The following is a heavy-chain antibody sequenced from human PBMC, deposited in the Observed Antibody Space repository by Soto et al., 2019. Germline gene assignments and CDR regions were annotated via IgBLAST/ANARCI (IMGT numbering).Heavy chain of an antibody. V-gene: IGHV4-34*01. CDR2: INHSGST. CDR1: GGSFSGYY. CDR3: ARAGVTMVRGVRYNGEAFDI. Sequence: SETLSLTCAVYGGSFSGYYWSWIRQPPGKGLEWIGEINHSGSTNYNPSLKSRVTISVDTSKNQFSLKLCSVTAADTAVYYCARAGVTMVRGVRYNGEAFDIWGQGTMVTVSS. J-gene: IGHJ3*02. D-gene: IGHD3-10*01.